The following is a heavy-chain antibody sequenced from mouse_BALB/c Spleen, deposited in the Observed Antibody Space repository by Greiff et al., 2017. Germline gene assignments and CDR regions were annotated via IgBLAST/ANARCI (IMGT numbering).Heavy chain of an antibody. CDR2: IWSGGST. D-gene: IGHD1-2*01. CDR1: GFSLTSYG. J-gene: IGHJ4*01. Sequence: VHLVESGPGLVQPSQSLSITCTVSGFSLTSYGVHWVRQSPGKGLEWLGVIWSGGSTDYNAAFISRLSISKDNSKSQVFFKMNSLQANDTAIYYCAKLRLRYAMDYWGQGTSVTVSS. V-gene: IGHV2-2*02. CDR3: AKLRLRYAMDY.